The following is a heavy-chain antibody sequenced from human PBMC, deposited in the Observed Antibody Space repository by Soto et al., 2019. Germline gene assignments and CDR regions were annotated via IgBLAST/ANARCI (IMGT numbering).Heavy chain of an antibody. CDR3: AREFCSGRNCYTYYFDT. CDR1: GLTFNRYW. CDR2: INTDGSNT. J-gene: IGHJ5*02. V-gene: IGHV3-74*01. D-gene: IGHD2-15*01. Sequence: GGSLRLSCAASGLTFNRYWMHWVRHAPGKGLVWVSHINTDGSNTNYADSVKGRFTISRDNAKSTLFLQMNSLRDEDTAVYYCAREFCSGRNCYTYYFDTWRQGIPVTVSS.